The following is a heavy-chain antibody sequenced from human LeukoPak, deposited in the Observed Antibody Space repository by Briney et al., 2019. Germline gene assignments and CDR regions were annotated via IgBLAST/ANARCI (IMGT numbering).Heavy chain of an antibody. V-gene: IGHV4-39*02. J-gene: IGHJ6*03. D-gene: IGHD3-9*01. CDR2: IYYSGST. CDR1: GGSISSYY. Sequence: SETLSLTCTVSGGSISSYYWSWIRQPPGKGLEWIGSIYYSGSTYYNPSLKSRVTISVDTSKNQFSLKLSSVTAADTAVYYCARDRLFYDILTGYYRDYYMDVWGKGTTVTVSS. CDR3: ARDRLFYDILTGYYRDYYMDV.